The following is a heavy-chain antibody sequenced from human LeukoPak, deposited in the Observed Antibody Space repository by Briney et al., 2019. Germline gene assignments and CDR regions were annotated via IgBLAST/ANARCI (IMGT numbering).Heavy chain of an antibody. D-gene: IGHD1-26*01. CDR3: ARDNSVGDYAWWFDP. Sequence: GASVKVSCKASGGTFSSYAISWVRQAPGQGLEWMGGIIPIFGTANYAQKFQGRVTITADKSTSTVYMELRSLRSEDTAVYYCARDNSVGDYAWWFDPWGQGTLVTVSS. J-gene: IGHJ5*02. V-gene: IGHV1-69*06. CDR2: IIPIFGTA. CDR1: GGTFSSYA.